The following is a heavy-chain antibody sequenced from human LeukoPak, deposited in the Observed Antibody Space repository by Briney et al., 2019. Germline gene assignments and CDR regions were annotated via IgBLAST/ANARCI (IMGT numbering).Heavy chain of an antibody. CDR1: GGSISSGDYY. V-gene: IGHV4-30-4*01. CDR2: IYYSGST. J-gene: IGHJ6*02. Sequence: SETLSLTCTVSGGSISSGDYYWSWIRQPPGKGLEWLGYIYYSGSTYYNPSLKSRVTISVDTSKNQFSLKLSSVTAADTAVYYCARVRYLDSSGYYQLYYYYGMDVWGQGTTVTVSS. CDR3: ARVRYLDSSGYYQLYYYYGMDV. D-gene: IGHD3-22*01.